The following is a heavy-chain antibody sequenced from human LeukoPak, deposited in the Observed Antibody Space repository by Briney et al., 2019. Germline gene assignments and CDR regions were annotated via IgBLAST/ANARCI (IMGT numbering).Heavy chain of an antibody. Sequence: PSETLSLTCTVSGGSISSYYWSWIRQPPGKGLEWIGYIYYSGSTNYNPSLKSRVTISVDTSKNQFSLKLSSVTAADTAVYYCAASSVVSPRYYYYYMDVWGKGTTVTVSS. CDR3: AASSVVSPRYYYYYMDV. CDR2: IYYSGST. J-gene: IGHJ6*03. V-gene: IGHV4-59*01. CDR1: GGSISSYY. D-gene: IGHD2-2*01.